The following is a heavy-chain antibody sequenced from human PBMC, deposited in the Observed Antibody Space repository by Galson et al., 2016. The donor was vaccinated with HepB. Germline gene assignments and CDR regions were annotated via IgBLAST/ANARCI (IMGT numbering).Heavy chain of an antibody. Sequence: TLSLTCSVSGGSISDSYYYWGWIRQPPGKGLEWLGSIYYSGSSDYNPSLNSRVTISVDTSKNQFSLKLTSVTAADTAVYYCARQWGGCCSRAHFYPIDYWGQGTLVTVSA. J-gene: IGHJ4*02. D-gene: IGHD2-15*01. CDR1: GGSISDSYYY. CDR3: ARQWGGCCSRAHFYPIDY. V-gene: IGHV4-39*01. CDR2: IYYSGSS.